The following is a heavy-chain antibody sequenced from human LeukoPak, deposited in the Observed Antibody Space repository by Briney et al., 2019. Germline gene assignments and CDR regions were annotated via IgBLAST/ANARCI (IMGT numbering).Heavy chain of an antibody. CDR1: GFTFTTYW. V-gene: IGHV3-74*01. J-gene: IGHJ4*02. Sequence: GGSLRLSCVASGFTFTTYWMHWVRQAPGNGLVWVSRINGDGSNSNYADSVKGRFTISRDNARNTLYLQMNGLRAEDTALYYCARTSPTSPFDFWGQGTLVTVSS. CDR3: ARTSPTSPFDF. D-gene: IGHD3-16*01. CDR2: INGDGSNS.